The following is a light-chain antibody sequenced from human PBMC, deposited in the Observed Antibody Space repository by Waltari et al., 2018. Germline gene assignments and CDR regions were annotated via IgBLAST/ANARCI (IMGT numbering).Light chain of an antibody. CDR3: SSYAGSNNVV. CDR2: EVS. J-gene: IGLJ2*01. CDR1: SSDAGDYNY. V-gene: IGLV2-8*01. Sequence: QSALTQPPSASWSPGQSVTISCTGPSSDAGDYNYVSWYQQHPGKAPKLMIFEVSKRPSGVPDRFSGSKSGNTASLTVSGLQAEDEADYYCSSYAGSNNVVFGGGTKLTVL.